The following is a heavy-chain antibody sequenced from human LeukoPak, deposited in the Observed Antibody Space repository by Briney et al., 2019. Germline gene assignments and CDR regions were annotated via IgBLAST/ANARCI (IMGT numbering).Heavy chain of an antibody. Sequence: GGSLGLSCAASGLTFSSYSMNWVRQAPGKGLEWVSYITSSGDTTYYADSVKGRFTISRDNAKNSLYPQMNSLKDEDTAVYYCASDKDYALDYWGQGTLVTVSS. CDR3: ASDKDYALDY. D-gene: IGHD3-16*01. CDR2: ITSSGDTT. V-gene: IGHV3-48*02. CDR1: GLTFSSYS. J-gene: IGHJ4*02.